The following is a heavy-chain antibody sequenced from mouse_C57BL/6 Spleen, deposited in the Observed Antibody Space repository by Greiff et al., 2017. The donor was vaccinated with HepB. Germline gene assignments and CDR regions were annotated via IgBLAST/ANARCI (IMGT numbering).Heavy chain of an antibody. D-gene: IGHD1-1*01. CDR1: GYTFTSYW. J-gene: IGHJ4*01. V-gene: IGHV1-50*01. CDR3: LRGYYGSSLYYAMDY. Sequence: VQLQQPGAELVKPGASVKLSCKASGYTFTSYWMQWVNQRPGQGLEWIGEIDPSDSYTNYNQKFKGKATLTVDTSSSTAYMQLSSLTSEDSAVYYCLRGYYGSSLYYAMDYWGQGTSVTVSS. CDR2: IDPSDSYT.